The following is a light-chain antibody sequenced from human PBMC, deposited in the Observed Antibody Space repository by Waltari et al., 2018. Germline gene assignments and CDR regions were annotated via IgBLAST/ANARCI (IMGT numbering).Light chain of an antibody. CDR3: QSADNSGTMGV. V-gene: IGLV3-25*03. J-gene: IGLJ2*01. Sequence: SYELTQPPSVSVSPGQTARITCSGDALPKQYAYWFQQKPGQAPVLVLYKDTERPSGIPERFSGSSSGTTVTLTISGVQAEDEADYYCQSADNSGTMGVFGGGTKLTVL. CDR2: KDT. CDR1: ALPKQY.